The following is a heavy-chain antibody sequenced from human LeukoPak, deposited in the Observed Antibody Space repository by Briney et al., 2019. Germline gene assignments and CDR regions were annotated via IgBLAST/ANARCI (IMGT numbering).Heavy chain of an antibody. CDR2: ISRSAI. CDR1: GFTFSNYP. D-gene: IGHD1-26*01. Sequence: GGSLRLSCAASGFTFSNYPMNWVRQAPGKGLEWVSYISRSAIYYADSVRGRFTISRDNAKNSLSLQMNSLRADDTAVYYCARDGRIQWELDYWGQGILVTVSS. CDR3: ARDGRIQWELDY. J-gene: IGHJ4*02. V-gene: IGHV3-48*01.